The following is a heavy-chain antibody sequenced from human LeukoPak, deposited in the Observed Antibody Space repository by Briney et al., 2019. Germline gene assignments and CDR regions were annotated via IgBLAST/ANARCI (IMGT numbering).Heavy chain of an antibody. D-gene: IGHD2-2*01. J-gene: IGHJ6*03. CDR3: ARSGGVPAASYYMDV. CDR1: GYTFTGYY. V-gene: IGHV1-2*02. CDR2: INPNSGGT. Sequence: GASVKVSCKASGYTFTGYYMHWVRQAPGQGLEWMGWINPNSGGTNYAQKFQGRVTMTRDTSISTAYMELSRLRSDDTAVYYCARSGGVPAASYYMDVWGKGTTVTISS.